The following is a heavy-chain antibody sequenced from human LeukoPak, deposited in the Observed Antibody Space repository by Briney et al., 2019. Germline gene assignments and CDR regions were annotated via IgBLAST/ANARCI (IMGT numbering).Heavy chain of an antibody. CDR3: ARDCSSTSCPDHYGMDV. J-gene: IGHJ6*04. CDR2: ISAYNGNT. CDR1: GYTFTSYG. D-gene: IGHD2-2*01. V-gene: IGHV1-18*04. Sequence: ASVKVSCKASGYTFTSYGISWVRQAPGQGLEWMGWISAYNGNTNYAQKLQGRVTMTTDTSTSTAYMELRSLGSDDTAVYYCARDCSSTSCPDHYGMDVWGKGTTVTVSS.